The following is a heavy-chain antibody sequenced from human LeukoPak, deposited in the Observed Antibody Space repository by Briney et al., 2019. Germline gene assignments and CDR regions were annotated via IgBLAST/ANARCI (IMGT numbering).Heavy chain of an antibody. CDR2: IYSGGST. J-gene: IGHJ4*02. CDR1: GFTVSSNY. CDR3: ARAGFDYGDFNDY. V-gene: IGHV3-66*01. D-gene: IGHD4-17*01. Sequence: GGSLRLSCAASGFTVSSNYMSWVRQAPGKGLEWVSVIYSGGSTYYADSVKGRFTISRDNSKNTLYLQMNSLRAEDTAVYYCARAGFDYGDFNDYWGQGTLVTVSS.